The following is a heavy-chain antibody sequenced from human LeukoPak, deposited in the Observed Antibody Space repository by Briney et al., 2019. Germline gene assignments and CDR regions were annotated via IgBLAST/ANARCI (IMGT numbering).Heavy chain of an antibody. J-gene: IGHJ4*02. CDR1: GFIFSSDE. CDR3: TKERGSY. V-gene: IGHV3-48*03. Sequence: PGGSLRLSCAASGFIFSSDEMTWVRQAPGKGLESVSFISSSADTILYADSVTGRFTISRDNGKNALYLQMNSLRAEDTAVYYCTKERGSYWGQGTLVTVSS. CDR2: ISSSADTI.